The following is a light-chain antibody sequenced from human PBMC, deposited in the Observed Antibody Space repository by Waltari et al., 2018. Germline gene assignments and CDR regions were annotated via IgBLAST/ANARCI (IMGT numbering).Light chain of an antibody. CDR1: QSLTRA. Sequence: EIVLTQSPGTLSLSPGERATLFCRASQSLTRALAWYQQKPGQAPRLLIYGTSSRATGIPDRFSGSGSGTDCSLTISRLEPEYFAVYYCQHYVRLPATFGQGTKVEIK. CDR2: GTS. CDR3: QHYVRLPAT. J-gene: IGKJ1*01. V-gene: IGKV3-20*01.